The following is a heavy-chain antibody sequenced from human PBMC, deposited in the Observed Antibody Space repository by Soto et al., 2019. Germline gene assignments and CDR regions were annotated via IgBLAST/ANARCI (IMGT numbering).Heavy chain of an antibody. D-gene: IGHD3-10*01. V-gene: IGHV3-23*01. CDR1: GFTFSSYA. CDR2: ISGSGSRT. Sequence: GGSLRLSCAASGFTFSSYAMSWVRQAPGKGLEWVSVISGSGSRTYYADSVKGRFTMSRDNSKNTLYLQMNSLRAEDTAVYYCAKASGVQEYFQHWGQGTLVTVSS. CDR3: AKASGVQEYFQH. J-gene: IGHJ1*01.